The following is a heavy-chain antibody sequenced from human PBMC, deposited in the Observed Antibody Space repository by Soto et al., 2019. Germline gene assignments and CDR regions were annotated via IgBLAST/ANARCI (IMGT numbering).Heavy chain of an antibody. CDR1: GFTFSSYA. D-gene: IGHD1-26*01. J-gene: IGHJ5*02. CDR3: AKDRGYSSPPGRAVHP. Sequence: GSLRLSCAASGFTFSSYAMSWVRQAPWKGLEWVSAISGSGGSTYYADSVKGRFTISRDNSKNTLYLQMNSLRAEDTAVYYCAKDRGYSSPPGRAVHPWGQGTLVTVSS. V-gene: IGHV3-23*01. CDR2: ISGSGGST.